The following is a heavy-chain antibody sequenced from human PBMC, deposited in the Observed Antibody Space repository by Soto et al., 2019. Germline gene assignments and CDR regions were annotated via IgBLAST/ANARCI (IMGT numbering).Heavy chain of an antibody. Sequence: QITLRESGPTLVKPTQTLTLTCNFSGFSLSTSGVGVGWIRQPPGNALEWLALIFWDDDKRYRPSLESRLTITKETFKNQVVLIMTNMDPMDTATYYCAHVAYTTSWYVDPWGQGTLVTVSS. CDR1: GFSLSTSGVG. CDR2: IFWDDDK. CDR3: AHVAYTTSWYVDP. J-gene: IGHJ5*02. V-gene: IGHV2-5*02. D-gene: IGHD6-13*01.